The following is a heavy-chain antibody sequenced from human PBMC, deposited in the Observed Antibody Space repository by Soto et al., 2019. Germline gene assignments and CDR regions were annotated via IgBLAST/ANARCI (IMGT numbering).Heavy chain of an antibody. V-gene: IGHV4-59*01. CDR1: GGSITTYY. D-gene: IGHD1-1*01. CDR2: VSYTKNS. CDR3: ARGDDWKSSRFGP. J-gene: IGHJ5*02. Sequence: ETLSLTCAVSGGSITTYYWNWIRQPPGKGLEWIGYVSYTKNSNYNPSLKSRVTISLDTSKNQFSLKLTSATAADTAIYYCARGDDWKSSRFGPWGQGTLVTVSS.